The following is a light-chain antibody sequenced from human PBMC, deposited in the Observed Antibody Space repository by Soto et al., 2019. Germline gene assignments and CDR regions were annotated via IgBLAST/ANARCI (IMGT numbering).Light chain of an antibody. CDR1: QTVSNNY. V-gene: IGKV3-20*01. Sequence: EIVLTQSPGTLSLSPGERATLSCRASQTVSNNYLAWYQQKPGQALRLLISGTSTRATGIPDRFSGSGSGTDFTLTINRLEPEDLAVYYCQQYGSLITFGQGTRLEIK. CDR2: GTS. CDR3: QQYGSLIT. J-gene: IGKJ5*01.